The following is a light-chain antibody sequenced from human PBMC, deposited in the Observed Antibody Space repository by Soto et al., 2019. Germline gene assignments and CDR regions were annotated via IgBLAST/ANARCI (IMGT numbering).Light chain of an antibody. J-gene: IGLJ2*01. CDR2: DND. CDR1: SSNIAKNY. CDR3: ATWDSSLSAVL. V-gene: IGLV1-51*01. Sequence: QSVLTQPPSVSAAPGQQVTVSCSGSSSNIAKNYVSWYQQVPGTAPKLLIYDNDKRPSGIPDRFSGSKSGTSATLGITGLQTGDEAHYYCATWDSSLSAVLFGGGTKLTVL.